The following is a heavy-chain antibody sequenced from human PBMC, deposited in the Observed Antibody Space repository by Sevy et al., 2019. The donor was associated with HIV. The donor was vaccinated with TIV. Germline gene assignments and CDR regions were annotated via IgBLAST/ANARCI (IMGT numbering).Heavy chain of an antibody. Sequence: SETLSLTCTVSGGSISSSSYYWGWIRQPPGKGLECIGRIYYSGSTYYNPSLKSRVTISVDTSKNQFSRRLSSVAAADTAVYYCARHEVVSIVVVVAATPQGDYFDYWDQGTLVTVSS. V-gene: IGHV4-39*01. CDR1: GGSISSSSYY. J-gene: IGHJ4*02. CDR2: IYYSGST. D-gene: IGHD2-15*01. CDR3: ARHEVVSIVVVVAATPQGDYFDY.